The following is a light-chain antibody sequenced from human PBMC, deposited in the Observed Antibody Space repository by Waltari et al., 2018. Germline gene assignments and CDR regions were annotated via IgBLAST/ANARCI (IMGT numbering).Light chain of an antibody. V-gene: IGLV10-54*04. CDR3: SAWDSSLSAWV. CDR1: NNNVGYEG. Sequence: QAGLTQPPSVSTGLRQTATLTCTGNNNNVGYEGATWLQQHQGHPPKLLFYRNNNRPAGISERFAASRSGSTASLTITGLQTEDEADYYCSAWDSSLSAWVFGGGTKLTVL. J-gene: IGLJ3*02. CDR2: RNN.